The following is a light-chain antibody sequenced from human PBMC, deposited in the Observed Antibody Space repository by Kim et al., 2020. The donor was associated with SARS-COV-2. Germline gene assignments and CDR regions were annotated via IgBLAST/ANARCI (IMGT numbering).Light chain of an antibody. CDR3: QQYGGSPWT. CDR2: GAS. V-gene: IGKV3-20*01. CDR1: QSVTSDY. Sequence: LSPGERATLSCRASQSVTSDYLAWYQQRPGQTPRLLIYGASSRAIGIPDRFSGSGSGTDFTLTISRVEPEDFAVFYCQQYGGSPWTFGQGTKLEI. J-gene: IGKJ2*01.